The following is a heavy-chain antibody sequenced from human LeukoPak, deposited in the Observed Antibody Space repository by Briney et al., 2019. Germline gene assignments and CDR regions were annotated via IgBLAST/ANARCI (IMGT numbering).Heavy chain of an antibody. Sequence: SGTLSLTCTVSGGSISSSSYSWSWIRQPPGKGLEWIGYIYYSGSTYYNPSPKSRVTISVDTSKNQFSLKLSSVTAADTAVYYCARGTMIVVSWGQGTLVTVSS. CDR1: GGSISSSSYS. CDR3: ARGTMIVVS. J-gene: IGHJ5*02. CDR2: IYYSGST. D-gene: IGHD3-22*01. V-gene: IGHV4-30-4*07.